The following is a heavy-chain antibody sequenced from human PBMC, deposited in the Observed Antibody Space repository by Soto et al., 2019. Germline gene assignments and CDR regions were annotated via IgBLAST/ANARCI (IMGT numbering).Heavy chain of an antibody. Sequence: SETLSLTCTVSGDSISSSNYYWVWIRLPPGKGLEWIGSIYYSGSTYYNPSLNSRVTISVDTSKNQFSLKLTSVTAADTAVYYCARVEVPESSSWHPCDPWGQGTLVTVSS. D-gene: IGHD6-13*01. CDR1: GDSISSSNYY. CDR2: IYYSGST. V-gene: IGHV4-39*01. J-gene: IGHJ5*02. CDR3: ARVEVPESSSWHPCDP.